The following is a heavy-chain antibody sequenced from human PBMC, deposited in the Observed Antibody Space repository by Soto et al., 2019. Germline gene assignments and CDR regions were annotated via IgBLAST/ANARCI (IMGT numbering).Heavy chain of an antibody. Sequence: SEPLSLTCAVYGGSFSGYCWTWIRQPPGKGLQWIGEINHSGITSHNPSLKGRVTISVDTSKNQFSLKLSSVTAADTAVYYCARGRGGPGDSVDSSSFKIDYWCPGTMVALSS. J-gene: IGHJ4*02. CDR2: INHSGIT. D-gene: IGHD6-6*01. CDR3: ARGRGGPGDSVDSSSFKIDY. V-gene: IGHV4-34*01. CDR1: GGSFSGYC.